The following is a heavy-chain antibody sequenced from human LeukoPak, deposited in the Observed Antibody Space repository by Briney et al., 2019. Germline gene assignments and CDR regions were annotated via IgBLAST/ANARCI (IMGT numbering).Heavy chain of an antibody. Sequence: GGSLRLSCAASRFSFNNYWMSWVRQAPGKGLEWVANIKQDGSTKYYLDSVKGRFTISRDNAKNSVYLQMNSLRAEDTAVYYCARVWTGDWLPFDYWGQGTLVTVSS. D-gene: IGHD3/OR15-3a*01. J-gene: IGHJ4*02. CDR1: RFSFNNYW. V-gene: IGHV3-7*01. CDR2: IKQDGSTK. CDR3: ARVWTGDWLPFDY.